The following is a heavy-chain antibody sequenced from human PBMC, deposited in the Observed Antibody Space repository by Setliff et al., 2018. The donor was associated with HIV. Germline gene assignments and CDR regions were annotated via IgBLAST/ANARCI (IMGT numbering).Heavy chain of an antibody. D-gene: IGHD1-1*01. V-gene: IGHV3-15*01. CDR3: TTAGHGTLDFDY. Sequence: GSLRLSCTTSGFTFADYAMTWVRQAPGKGLEWIGRIKSETDGGTAESAAFVKGRFTISRDDSKNTLFLQMNSLKAEDTALYYCTTAGHGTLDFDYWGQGTRVTVSS. CDR2: IKSETDGGTA. J-gene: IGHJ4*02. CDR1: GFTFADYA.